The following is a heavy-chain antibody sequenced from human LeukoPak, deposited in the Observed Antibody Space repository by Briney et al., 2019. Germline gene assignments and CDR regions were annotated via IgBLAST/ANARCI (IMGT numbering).Heavy chain of an antibody. CDR3: ARVRGAGLQYYYMDV. V-gene: IGHV3-48*04. CDR1: GFTFSGYD. Sequence: GGSLRLSCAASGFTFSGYDMSWVRQAPGKGLEWVSYTSSSSSTIYYADSVKSRFTISRDNAKNSLYLQMNSLRADDTAVYYCARVRGAGLQYYYMDVWGKGTTVTVSS. D-gene: IGHD1-26*01. J-gene: IGHJ6*03. CDR2: TSSSSSTI.